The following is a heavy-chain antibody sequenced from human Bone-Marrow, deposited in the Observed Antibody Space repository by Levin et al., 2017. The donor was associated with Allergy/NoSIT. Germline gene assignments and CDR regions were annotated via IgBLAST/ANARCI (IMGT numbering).Heavy chain of an antibody. CDR3: ARGITGTEHYFDY. CDR1: DDSIKTNSYY. V-gene: IGHV4-39*07. J-gene: IGHJ4*02. D-gene: IGHD1-7*01. CDR2: IYYDGGT. Sequence: TTSETLSLTCTVSDDSIKTNSYYWGWIRRPPGKGLEWIGSIYYDGGTFYNPSLKSRVTISIDTSKNQFSLRLNSVTAADTAVYYCARGITGTEHYFDYWGQGTLVTVS.